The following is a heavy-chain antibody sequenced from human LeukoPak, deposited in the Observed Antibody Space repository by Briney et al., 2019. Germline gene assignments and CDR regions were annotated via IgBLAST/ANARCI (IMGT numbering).Heavy chain of an antibody. V-gene: IGHV1-2*02. Sequence: GASVKLSCKTSGYTFTGYYMHWVRQAPGQGLEWMGWINPNSGGTNYAQKFQGRVTMTSDTSISTAYMELSSLRSDDTAMYYCARAPMIVVVFPPRLDFWGQGTLVTVSS. CDR3: ARAPMIVVVFPPRLDF. CDR1: GYTFTGYY. D-gene: IGHD3-22*01. J-gene: IGHJ4*02. CDR2: INPNSGGT.